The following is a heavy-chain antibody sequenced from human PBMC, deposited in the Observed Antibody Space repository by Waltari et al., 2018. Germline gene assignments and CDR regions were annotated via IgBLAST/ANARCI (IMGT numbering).Heavy chain of an antibody. CDR3: ARGNYYDSTSFDY. CDR1: GGSFSGYY. D-gene: IGHD3-22*01. V-gene: IGHV4-34*01. Sequence: QVQLQQWGAGLLKPSETLSLTCAVYGGSFSGYYWSWIRQPPGKGLEWIGEINHSGSTNYNPALKSRVTISVDTSKNQFSLKLSSVTAADTAVYYCARGNYYDSTSFDYWGQGTLVTVSS. J-gene: IGHJ4*02. CDR2: INHSGST.